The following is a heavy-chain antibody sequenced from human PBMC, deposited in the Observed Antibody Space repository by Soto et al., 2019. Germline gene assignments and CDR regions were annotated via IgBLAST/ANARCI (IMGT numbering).Heavy chain of an antibody. CDR3: ARHLAPPLDSVSAYWFDP. CDR1: GYRFSNSW. CDR2: IYPGDFDT. V-gene: IGHV5-51*01. Sequence: PGDSLKISSEGSGYRFSNSWICSVLQMPGKGLEWMGIIYPGDFDTKYSPSFQGQVTISADKSISTAYLQWSSLKASDTAMYYCARHLAPPLDSVSAYWFDPLGQGTLVTVSS. D-gene: IGHD2-15*01. J-gene: IGHJ5*02.